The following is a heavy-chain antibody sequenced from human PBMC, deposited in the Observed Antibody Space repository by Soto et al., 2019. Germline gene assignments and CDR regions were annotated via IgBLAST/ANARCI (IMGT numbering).Heavy chain of an antibody. Sequence: GGSLRLSCAASGFTFSSNSMNWVRQAPGKGLEWISYITSSSSTIYYADSVKGRFTISRDNAKNSVYLRMNSLRDEDTAVYYCARGRVGTAYFDYWGQGARVTVSS. CDR2: ITSSSSTI. CDR3: ARGRVGTAYFDY. J-gene: IGHJ4*02. D-gene: IGHD2-21*02. V-gene: IGHV3-48*02. CDR1: GFTFSSNS.